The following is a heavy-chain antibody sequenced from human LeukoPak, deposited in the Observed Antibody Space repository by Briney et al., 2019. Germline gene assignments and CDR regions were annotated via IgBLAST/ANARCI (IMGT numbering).Heavy chain of an antibody. D-gene: IGHD2-2*01. CDR3: AKDLGSSVVVPAAPQQH. V-gene: IGHV3-30-3*01. Sequence: GGSLRLSCAASGFTFSSYAMHWVRQAPGKGLEWVAVISYDGSNKYYADSVKGRFTISRDNSKNTLYLQMNSLRAEDTAVYYCAKDLGSSVVVPAAPQQHWGQGTLVTVSS. CDR2: ISYDGSNK. J-gene: IGHJ1*01. CDR1: GFTFSSYA.